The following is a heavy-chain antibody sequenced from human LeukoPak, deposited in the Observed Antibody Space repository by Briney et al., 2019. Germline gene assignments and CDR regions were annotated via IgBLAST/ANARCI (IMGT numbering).Heavy chain of an antibody. V-gene: IGHV6-1*01. CDR2: TYYRSKWYN. CDR3: ARVGFVNYDYVWGSYRYDAFDI. Sequence: SQTLSLTCAISGDSVSSNSAAWNWIRQSPSRGLEWLGRTYYRSKWYNDYAVSVKSRISINPDTSKNQFPLQLNSVTPEDTAVYYCARVGFVNYDYVWGSYRYDAFDIWGQGTMVTVSS. D-gene: IGHD3-16*02. CDR1: GDSVSSNSAA. J-gene: IGHJ3*02.